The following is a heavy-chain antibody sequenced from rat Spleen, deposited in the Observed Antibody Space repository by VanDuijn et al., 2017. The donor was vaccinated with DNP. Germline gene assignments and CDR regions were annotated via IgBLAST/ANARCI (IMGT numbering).Heavy chain of an antibody. V-gene: IGHV3-1*01. CDR3: ATGVYGGYEDWFDY. Sequence: EVRLQESGPGLVKPSQSLSLTCSVTGYSITSDYWGWIRKFPGNKMEWIGHISYSGSTGYHPSLKSRISITRDTSKNQFFLQLSSVTTEDTATYYCATGVYGGYEDWFDYWGQGVMVTVSS. CDR2: ISYSGST. D-gene: IGHD1-11*01. CDR1: GYSITSDY. J-gene: IGHJ2*01.